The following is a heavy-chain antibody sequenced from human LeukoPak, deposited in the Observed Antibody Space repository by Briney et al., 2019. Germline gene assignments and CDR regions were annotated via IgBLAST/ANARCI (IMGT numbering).Heavy chain of an antibody. Sequence: GGSLRLSCAASGVTFSSYWMSWVRQAPGKGREWVADIKQDGSEKYYVDSVKGRFTISRDNAKNSLYLQMNSLRAEDTAVYYCARDGITMVRGVNSHDAFDIWGQGTMVTVSS. D-gene: IGHD3-10*01. CDR2: IKQDGSEK. CDR1: GVTFSSYW. J-gene: IGHJ3*02. V-gene: IGHV3-7*01. CDR3: ARDGITMVRGVNSHDAFDI.